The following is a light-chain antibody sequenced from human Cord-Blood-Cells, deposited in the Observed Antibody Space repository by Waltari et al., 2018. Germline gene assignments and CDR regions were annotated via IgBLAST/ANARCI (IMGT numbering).Light chain of an antibody. CDR2: AAS. CDR3: QQSYSTPYT. J-gene: IGKJ2*01. V-gene: IGKV1-39*01. Sequence: DIQMTQYPSSLSAPVADRVTITCRASQSISSYLNWYQQKPGKAPKLLIYAASSLQSGVPSRFSGSGSGTDFTLTISSLQPEDFATYYCQQSYSTPYTFGQGTKLEIK. CDR1: QSISSY.